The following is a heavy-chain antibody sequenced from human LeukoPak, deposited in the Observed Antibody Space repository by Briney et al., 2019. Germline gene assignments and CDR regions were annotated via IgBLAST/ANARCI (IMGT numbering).Heavy chain of an antibody. D-gene: IGHD6-13*01. V-gene: IGHV3-21*01. CDR3: ARSWLLAAAGTYDY. CDR1: GFTFSSYS. CDR2: ISSSSSYI. Sequence: GGSLRLSCAASGFTFSSYSMNWVRQAPGKGLEWVSSISSSSSYIYYADPVKGRFTISRDNAKNSLYLQMNSLRAEDTAVYYCARSWLLAAAGTYDYWGQGTLVTASS. J-gene: IGHJ4*02.